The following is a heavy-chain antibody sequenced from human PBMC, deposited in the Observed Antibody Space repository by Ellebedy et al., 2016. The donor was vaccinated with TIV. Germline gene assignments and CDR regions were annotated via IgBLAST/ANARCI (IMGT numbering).Heavy chain of an antibody. V-gene: IGHV3-21*04. Sequence: GESLKISCGGSGFNFGSYSINWVRQAPGKGLEWLSYINKGSSLIYYADSVKGRFTISRDNAKRSLFLQMNSLRVDDTAVYYCVTWGQSYGRWGQGSLVTISS. J-gene: IGHJ4*02. D-gene: IGHD3-16*01. CDR3: VTWGQSYGR. CDR2: INKGSSLI. CDR1: GFNFGSYS.